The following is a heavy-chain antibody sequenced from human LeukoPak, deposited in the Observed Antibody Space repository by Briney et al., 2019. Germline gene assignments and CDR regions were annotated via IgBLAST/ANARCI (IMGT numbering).Heavy chain of an antibody. Sequence: GGTLRLSCAASGFTFSSYGMNWARQAPGKGLEWVSGITWNGATIDYADSVKGRSTISRDNAKNSLYLQMNSLRAEDTAVYYCAISIRFGEPYYFDYWGQGTLVTVSS. D-gene: IGHD3-10*01. V-gene: IGHV3-48*04. CDR3: AISIRFGEPYYFDY. CDR1: GFTFSSYG. J-gene: IGHJ4*02. CDR2: ITWNGATI.